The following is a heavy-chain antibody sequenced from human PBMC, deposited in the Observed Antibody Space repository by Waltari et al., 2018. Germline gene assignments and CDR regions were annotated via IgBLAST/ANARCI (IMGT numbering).Heavy chain of an antibody. CDR2: IYYSGRT. J-gene: IGHJ4*02. V-gene: IGHV4-59*01. CDR1: GGSISSYY. Sequence: QVQLQESGPGLVKPSETLSLTCTVSGGSISSYYWSWIRQPPGKGLAWIWYIYYSGRTNYNPARKCRFTISVDTSKNQFSLKLGAVTAADTAVYYCARVAPSITMVRGVRFDYWGQGTLVTVSS. CDR3: ARVAPSITMVRGVRFDY. D-gene: IGHD3-10*01.